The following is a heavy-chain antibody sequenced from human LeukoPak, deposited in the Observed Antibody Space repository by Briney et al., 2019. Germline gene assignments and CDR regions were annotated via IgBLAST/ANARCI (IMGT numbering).Heavy chain of an antibody. CDR2: IKQDGSET. J-gene: IGHJ4*02. CDR1: GFTFSRYW. D-gene: IGHD3-10*01. Sequence: GGSLRLSCAASGFTFSRYWMSWVRQAPGQGLEWVATIKQDGSETYYVDSVKGRFTISRDNAKNSLHLQMNSLRAEDAAVLYCARMDYYTSGTYTYPNFDYWGQGTLVTVSS. CDR3: ARMDYYTSGTYTYPNFDY. V-gene: IGHV3-7*03.